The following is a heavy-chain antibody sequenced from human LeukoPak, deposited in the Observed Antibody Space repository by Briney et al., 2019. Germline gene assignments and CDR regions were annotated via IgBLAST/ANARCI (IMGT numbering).Heavy chain of an antibody. CDR2: INHSGST. CDR3: ARGVQLWSNRYYYYYMDV. D-gene: IGHD5-18*01. Sequence: SETLSLTCAVYGGSFSGYYWSWIRQPPGKGLEWIGEINHSGSTNYNPSLKSRVTISVDTSKNQFSLKLSSVTAADTAVYYCARGVQLWSNRYYYYYMDVWGKGTTVTVSS. J-gene: IGHJ6*03. CDR1: GGSFSGYY. V-gene: IGHV4-34*01.